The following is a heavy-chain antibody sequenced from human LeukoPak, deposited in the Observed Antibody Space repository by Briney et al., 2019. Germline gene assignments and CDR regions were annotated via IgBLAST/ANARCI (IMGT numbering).Heavy chain of an antibody. CDR1: SGSISSGDNY. D-gene: IGHD3-22*01. Sequence: SQTLSLTCTVSSGSISSGDNYWSRIRRPPGKGLEWIGYIYYSGSTYYNPSLKSRVTISVDTSKNQFSLKLSSVTAADTAVYYCARDDYDSSGLKFDPWGQGPLVTVSS. CDR2: IYYSGST. V-gene: IGHV4-30-4*01. CDR3: ARDDYDSSGLKFDP. J-gene: IGHJ5*02.